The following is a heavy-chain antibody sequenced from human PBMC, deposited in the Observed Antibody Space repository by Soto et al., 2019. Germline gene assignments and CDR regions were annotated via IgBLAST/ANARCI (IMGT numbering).Heavy chain of an antibody. CDR1: GFTFSSYS. J-gene: IGHJ3*02. V-gene: IGHV3-21*01. Sequence: PGGSLRLSCAASGFTFSSYSMNWVRQAPGKGLEWVSSISSSSSYIYYADSVKGRFTISRDNAKNSLYLQMNSLRAEDTAVYYCARRVDTAMVRAAFDIWGQGTMVTVSS. D-gene: IGHD5-18*01. CDR2: ISSSSSYI. CDR3: ARRVDTAMVRAAFDI.